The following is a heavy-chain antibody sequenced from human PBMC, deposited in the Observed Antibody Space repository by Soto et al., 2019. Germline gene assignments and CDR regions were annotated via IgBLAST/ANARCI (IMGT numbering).Heavy chain of an antibody. CDR2: INAGNGNT. CDR3: ARGTRIYYYDSSGYSF. Sequence: ASVKVSCKASGYTFTSYAMHWVRQAPGQRLEWMGWINAGNGNTKYSQKFQGRVTITRDTSASTAYMELSSLRSEDTAVYYCARGTRIYYYDSSGYSFWGQGTLVTVSS. V-gene: IGHV1-3*01. D-gene: IGHD3-22*01. CDR1: GYTFTSYA. J-gene: IGHJ4*02.